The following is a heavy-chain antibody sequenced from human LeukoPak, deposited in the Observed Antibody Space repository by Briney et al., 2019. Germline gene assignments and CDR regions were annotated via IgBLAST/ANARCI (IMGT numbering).Heavy chain of an antibody. V-gene: IGHV3-23*01. Sequence: GGSLRLSCAASGFTFTTYAMTWVRQAPGKGLELVSSINGADTGTNYADSVKGRFTISRDNSKNTLYLQMSSLRAEDTAVYYCAKGLYYYYASGSYTLDFWGQGTQVTVSS. CDR1: GFTFTTYA. D-gene: IGHD3-10*01. CDR3: AKGLYYYYASGSYTLDF. CDR2: INGADTGT. J-gene: IGHJ4*02.